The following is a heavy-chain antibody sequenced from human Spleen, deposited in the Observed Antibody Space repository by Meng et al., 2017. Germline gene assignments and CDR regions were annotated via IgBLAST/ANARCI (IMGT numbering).Heavy chain of an antibody. CDR1: GFTFSSYG. CDR3: ARDQDSSGYYSRFDP. Sequence: QVPLVESGGAVVQPGGSLRLSCAACGFTFSSYGMHWVRQAQGKGLEWVAVISYDGSNQYYVNSVKGRFTISRDNSKNTLYLQMNSLGAEDTAMYYCARDQDSSGYYSRFDPWGHGTLVTVSS. CDR2: ISYDGSNQ. D-gene: IGHD3-22*01. V-gene: IGHV3-30*03. J-gene: IGHJ5*02.